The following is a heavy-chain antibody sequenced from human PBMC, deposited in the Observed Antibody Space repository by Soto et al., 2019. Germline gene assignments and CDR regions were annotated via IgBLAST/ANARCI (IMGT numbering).Heavy chain of an antibody. CDR2: VYYNGNT. J-gene: IGHJ4*02. CDR3: ARLSGSYNDRYFDN. Sequence: PSETLSLTCTVSGGSTSSSLYQWFWIRQPPGKGLEWIGNVYYNGNTYYNASLKSRLTISVDTSNNQFSLKVKSVTAADTAVYFCARLSGSYNDRYFDNSGQGTLVTVSS. D-gene: IGHD1-26*01. CDR1: GGSTSSSLYQ. V-gene: IGHV4-39*01.